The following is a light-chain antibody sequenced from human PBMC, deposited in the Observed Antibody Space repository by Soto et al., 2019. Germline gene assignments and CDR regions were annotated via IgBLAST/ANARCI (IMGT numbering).Light chain of an antibody. CDR1: QSVSSSY. V-gene: IGKV3-20*01. CDR2: GAC. Sequence: EIVLTQSPGTLSLSPGERGTLSCRASQSVSSSYLAWYQQKPGQAPRLLIYGACSRATGIPDRFSGSGSGTDFTLTISRLEPEDFAVYYCQQYGSSPRTFGQGTKVEIK. J-gene: IGKJ1*01. CDR3: QQYGSSPRT.